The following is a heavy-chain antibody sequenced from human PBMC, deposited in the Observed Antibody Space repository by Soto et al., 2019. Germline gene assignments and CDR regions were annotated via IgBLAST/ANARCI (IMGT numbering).Heavy chain of an antibody. Sequence: EVQLLESGGSLVQPGGSLRLSCAASGFSFSNYAMGWVRQAPGKGLEWVSAISCSGSATYYADPVNGRFTISRDNSKDTLNLQMNSLRAGDTVVYYCAKDIKGTGSKVIYESWGQGSLVTVSS. V-gene: IGHV3-23*01. CDR3: AKDIKGTGSKVIYES. D-gene: IGHD2-21*01. CDR1: GFSFSNYA. J-gene: IGHJ5*02. CDR2: ISCSGSAT.